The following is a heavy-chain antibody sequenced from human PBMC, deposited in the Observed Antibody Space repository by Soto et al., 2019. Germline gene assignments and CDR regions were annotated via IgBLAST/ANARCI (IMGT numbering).Heavy chain of an antibody. D-gene: IGHD3-3*01. J-gene: IGHJ4*02. CDR1: GFSLSTSGMR. Sequence: SGPTLVNPTQTLTLTCTFSGFSLSTSGMRVSWIRQPPGKALEWLARIDWDDDKFYSTSLKTRLTISKDTSKNQVVLTMTNMDPVDTATYYCARMPRVRFLEWLHFDYWGQGTLVTVSS. CDR3: ARMPRVRFLEWLHFDY. V-gene: IGHV2-70*04. CDR2: IDWDDDK.